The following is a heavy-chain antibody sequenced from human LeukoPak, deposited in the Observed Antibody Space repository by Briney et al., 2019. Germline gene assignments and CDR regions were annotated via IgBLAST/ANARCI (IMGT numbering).Heavy chain of an antibody. V-gene: IGHV1-8*01. CDR3: ARTPTSMVRGVILQGGYYYYMDV. D-gene: IGHD3-10*01. CDR1: GYTFNRYY. Sequence: ASLDVSSKASGYTFNRYYSNWVRQESEQGVERSRRMNPNSGNRGYAQKFQGRVTMTRNTSISTAYMELSSLRSEDTAVYYCARTPTSMVRGVILQGGYYYYMDVWGKGTTVNVSS. J-gene: IGHJ6*03. CDR2: MNPNSGNR.